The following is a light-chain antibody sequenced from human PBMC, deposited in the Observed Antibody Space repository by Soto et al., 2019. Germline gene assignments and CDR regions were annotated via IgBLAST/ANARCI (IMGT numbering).Light chain of an antibody. Sequence: DIQMTQSPSSLSASVGDRVTITCQASQDISNYLNWYQQKPGKAPKLLIYDASNLETGVPSRFSGSGSGTDFTCTISSLQREDIATYYCQQYDNLLWTFGQGTKVEIK. V-gene: IGKV1-33*01. CDR1: QDISNY. CDR3: QQYDNLLWT. CDR2: DAS. J-gene: IGKJ1*01.